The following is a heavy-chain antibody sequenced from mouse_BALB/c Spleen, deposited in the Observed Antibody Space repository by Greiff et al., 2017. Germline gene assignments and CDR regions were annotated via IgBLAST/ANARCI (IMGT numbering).Heavy chain of an antibody. CDR1: GFNIKDTY. V-gene: IGHV14-3*02. Sequence: VHVKQSGAELVKPGASVKLSCTASGFNIKDTYMHWVKQGPEQGLEWIGRIGPANGNTKYDPKFQGKATIAADTSSNTAYLQLSSLTSEDTAVYDCASSVSTTGVEVDYWGQGTSVTVSS. J-gene: IGHJ4*01. CDR3: ASSVSTTGVEVDY. D-gene: IGHD1-1*01. CDR2: IGPANGNT.